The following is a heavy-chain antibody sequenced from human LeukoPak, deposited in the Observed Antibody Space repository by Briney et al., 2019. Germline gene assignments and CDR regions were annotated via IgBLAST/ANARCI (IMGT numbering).Heavy chain of an antibody. CDR2: IYSGGST. D-gene: IGHD2-15*01. V-gene: IGHV3-66*01. Sequence: GGSLRLSCAASGFTVSSNYMSWVRQAPGKGLEWVSVIYSGGSTYYADSVKGRFTISRDNSKNTLYLQMNSLRAEDTAVYYCARDVYDYSGSAVGGAFDIWGQGTMVTVSS. CDR1: GFTVSSNY. J-gene: IGHJ3*02. CDR3: ARDVYDYSGSAVGGAFDI.